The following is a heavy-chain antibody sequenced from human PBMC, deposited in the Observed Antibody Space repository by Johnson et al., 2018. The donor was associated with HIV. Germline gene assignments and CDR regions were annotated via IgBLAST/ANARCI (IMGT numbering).Heavy chain of an antibody. Sequence: VQLVESGGGVVQPGRSLRLSCAASGFTVSSNYMSWVRQAPGKGLEWVSIIYSGGSTSYADSVKGRFTISRDNAKNTLYLQMNSLRAEDTAVYYCARGSGHHPGAFDIWGQGTMVTVSS. CDR3: ARGSGHHPGAFDI. CDR1: GFTVSSNY. V-gene: IGHV3-66*01. CDR2: IYSGGST. J-gene: IGHJ3*02. D-gene: IGHD6-19*01.